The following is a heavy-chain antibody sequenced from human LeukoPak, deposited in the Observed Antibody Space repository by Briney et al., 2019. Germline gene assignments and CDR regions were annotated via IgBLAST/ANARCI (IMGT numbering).Heavy chain of an antibody. J-gene: IGHJ4*02. CDR1: GFTFSSYS. CDR3: ARGDYGDYGGPYYFDY. Sequence: GGSLRLSCAASGFTFSSYSMNWVRQAPGKGLEWVSSISSSSSYIYYADSVKGRFTISRDNAKNSLYLQMNSLRAEDTAVYYCARGDYGDYGGPYYFDYWGQGTLDTVSS. D-gene: IGHD4-17*01. CDR2: ISSSSSYI. V-gene: IGHV3-21*01.